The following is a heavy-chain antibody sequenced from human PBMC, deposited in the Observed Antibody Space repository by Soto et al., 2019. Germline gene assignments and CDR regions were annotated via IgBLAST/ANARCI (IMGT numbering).Heavy chain of an antibody. Sequence: LRLCGAAAGFTFSSYAVSWVRQAPGKGLEWGSAISGSGGSTYYADSVKGRFTISRDNSKNTLYLQMNSLRAEDTAVYYCAKGRRGTAMVRGGMDVWGQGTTVPVSS. CDR3: AKGRRGTAMVRGGMDV. CDR1: GFTFSSYA. D-gene: IGHD5-18*01. V-gene: IGHV3-23*01. CDR2: ISGSGGST. J-gene: IGHJ6*02.